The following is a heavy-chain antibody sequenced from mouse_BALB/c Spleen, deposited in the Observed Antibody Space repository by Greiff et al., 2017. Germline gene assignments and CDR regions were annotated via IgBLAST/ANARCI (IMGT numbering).Heavy chain of an antibody. CDR1: GFSLTSYG. CDR3: ARGARLGVYAMDY. J-gene: IGHJ4*01. V-gene: IGHV2-9*02. D-gene: IGHD4-1*01. Sequence: VQGVESGPGLVAPSQSLSITCTVSGFSLTSYGVHWVRQPPGKGLEWLGVIWAGGSTNYNSALMSRLSISKDNSKSQVFLKMNSLQTDDTAMYYCARGARLGVYAMDYWGQGTSVTVSS. CDR2: IWAGGST.